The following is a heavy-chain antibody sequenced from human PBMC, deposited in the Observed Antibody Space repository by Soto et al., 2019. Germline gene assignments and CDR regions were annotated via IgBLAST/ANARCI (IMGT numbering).Heavy chain of an antibody. CDR2: ISYDGSNK. V-gene: IGHV3-30-3*01. CDR3: AREFDLPKTDYYYYYGMDV. CDR1: GFTFSSYA. Sequence: GSLRLSCAASGFTFSSYAMHWVRQAPGKGLEWVAVISYDGSNKYYADSVKGRFTISRDNSKNTLYLQMNSLRAEDTAVYYCAREFDLPKTDYYYYYGMDVWGQGTTVTVS. D-gene: IGHD3-9*01. J-gene: IGHJ6*02.